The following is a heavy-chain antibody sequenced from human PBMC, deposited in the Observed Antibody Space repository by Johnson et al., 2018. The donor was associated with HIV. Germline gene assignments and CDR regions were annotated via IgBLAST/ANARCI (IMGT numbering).Heavy chain of an antibody. J-gene: IGHJ3*02. V-gene: IGHV3-15*01. D-gene: IGHD2-2*01. Sequence: VQLVESGGGLIQPGGSLRLSCAASGFTFDDYAMHWVRQTPGKGLEWVGRIKSKTDGGTTDYAAPVKGRFTISRDDSKNTLYLQMNSLKTEDTAVYYCTTDRTSRDAFDIWGRGTMVTVSS. CDR3: TTDRTSRDAFDI. CDR2: IKSKTDGGTT. CDR1: GFTFDDYA.